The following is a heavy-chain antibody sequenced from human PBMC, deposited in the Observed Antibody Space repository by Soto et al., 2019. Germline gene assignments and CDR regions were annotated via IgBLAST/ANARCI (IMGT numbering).Heavy chain of an antibody. CDR1: GGSFSSYA. CDR3: ARDERFLEWSHSYGMDV. V-gene: IGHV1-69*13. D-gene: IGHD3-3*01. J-gene: IGHJ6*02. CDR2: IISIFGTA. Sequence: ASVKVSCKAAGGSFSSYAISWVRQAPGQGLEWMGGIISIFGTANYAQKFQGRVTITADESTSTAYMELSSLRSEDTAVYYCARDERFLEWSHSYGMDVWGQGTTVTVSS.